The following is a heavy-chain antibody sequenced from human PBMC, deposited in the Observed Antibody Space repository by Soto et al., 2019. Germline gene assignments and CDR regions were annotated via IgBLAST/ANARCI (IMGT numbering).Heavy chain of an antibody. CDR1: GFTFSSYG. Sequence: QVQLVESGGGVVQPGRSLRLSCAASGFTFSSYGMHWVRQAPGKGLEWVAVIWYDGSNKYYADSVKGRFTISRDNSKNTLYLQMNSLRAEDTAVYYCARDPWNGTYYYYYGMDVWGQGTTVTVSS. J-gene: IGHJ6*02. D-gene: IGHD3-3*01. CDR2: IWYDGSNK. CDR3: ARDPWNGTYYYYYGMDV. V-gene: IGHV3-33*01.